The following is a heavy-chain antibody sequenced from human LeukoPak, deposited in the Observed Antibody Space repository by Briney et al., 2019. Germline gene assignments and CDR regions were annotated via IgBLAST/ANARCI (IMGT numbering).Heavy chain of an antibody. Sequence: ASVKVSCKASGYTFTGYYMHWVRQAPGQGLEWMGWINPNSGGTNYAQKFQGRVTMTRDTSISTAYMELSRLRSDDTAVYYCARAARIAAAGTTVWFDPWGQGTLVTVSS. J-gene: IGHJ5*02. D-gene: IGHD6-13*01. CDR1: GYTFTGYY. CDR2: INPNSGGT. CDR3: ARAARIAAAGTTVWFDP. V-gene: IGHV1-2*02.